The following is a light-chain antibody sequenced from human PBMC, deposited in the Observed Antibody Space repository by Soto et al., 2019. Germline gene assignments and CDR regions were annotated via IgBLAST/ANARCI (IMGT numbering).Light chain of an antibody. CDR3: QQYYSTPKT. CDR1: QSVLYSSNNKNY. J-gene: IGKJ1*01. V-gene: IGKV4-1*01. CDR2: WAT. Sequence: DIVMTQSPDSLAVSLGERATINGKSSQSVLYSSNNKNYLSWYQQKPGQPPKLLIYWATTRESGVPDRFGGSGSGTDFTHTISSLQAEDVAVYYCQQYYSTPKTFGHGTKVEVE.